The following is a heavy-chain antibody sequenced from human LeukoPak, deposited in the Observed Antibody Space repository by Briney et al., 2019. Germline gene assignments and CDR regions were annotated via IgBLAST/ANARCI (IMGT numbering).Heavy chain of an antibody. CDR1: GYTFTSYG. CDR2: ISAYNGNT. CDR3: ARGGSGSQAFDY. J-gene: IGHJ4*02. V-gene: IGHV1-18*01. Sequence: ASVKVSCKASGYTFTSYGISWVRQAPGQGLEWMGWISAYNGNTNYAQKLQGRVTMTTDKSTSTAYMELSSLRSEDTAVYYCARGGSGSQAFDYWGQGTLVTVSS. D-gene: IGHD3-10*01.